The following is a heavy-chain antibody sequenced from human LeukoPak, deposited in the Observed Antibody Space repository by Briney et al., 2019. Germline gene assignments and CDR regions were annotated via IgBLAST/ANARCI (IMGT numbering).Heavy chain of an antibody. CDR3: ARASGYYYYYGMDV. V-gene: IGHV4-30-2*01. D-gene: IGHD1-26*01. J-gene: IGHJ6*02. Sequence: SQTLSLTCAVSGGSISSGGYSWSWIRQPPGKGLGWIGYIYHSGSTYYNPSLKSRVTISVDRTKNQFSLKLSSVTAADTAVYYCARASGYYYYYGMDVWGQGTTVTVSS. CDR2: IYHSGST. CDR1: GGSISSGGYS.